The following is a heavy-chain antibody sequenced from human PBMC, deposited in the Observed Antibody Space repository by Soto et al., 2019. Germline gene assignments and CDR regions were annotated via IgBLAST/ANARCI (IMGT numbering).Heavy chain of an antibody. V-gene: IGHV3-30*18. J-gene: IGHJ4*02. Sequence: GGSLRLSCAASGFTFSSYGMHWVRQAPGKGLEWVAVISYDGSNKYYADSVKGRFTISRDNSKNTLYLQMNSLRAEDTAVYYCAKDLERWRWYYFDYWGQGTLATVSS. CDR2: ISYDGSNK. CDR1: GFTFSSYG. D-gene: IGHD2-15*01. CDR3: AKDLERWRWYYFDY.